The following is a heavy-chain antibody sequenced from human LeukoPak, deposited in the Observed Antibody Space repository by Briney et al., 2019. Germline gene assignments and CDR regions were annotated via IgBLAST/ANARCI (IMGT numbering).Heavy chain of an antibody. Sequence: SETLSLTCTVSGSSISSGYYWGWIRQPPGKGLEWIGSIFHTGNAYYNPSLKSRVTISVDTSKNQFSLKLSSVTAADTAVYYCARVELPTHYFDYWGQGTLVTVSS. J-gene: IGHJ4*02. D-gene: IGHD2-15*01. V-gene: IGHV4-38-2*02. CDR1: GSSISSGYY. CDR3: ARVELPTHYFDY. CDR2: IFHTGNA.